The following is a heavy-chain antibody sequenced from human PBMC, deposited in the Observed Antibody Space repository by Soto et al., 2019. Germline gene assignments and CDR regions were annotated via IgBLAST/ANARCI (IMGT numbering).Heavy chain of an antibody. CDR1: ELTRVDLA. Sequence: ELTRVDLAMSCVSKTPGKGLEWIGFIRPTTYGGTTEIAASVKGRFTISRDDSNSIAYLQMSSLKTEDTAVYYCARDPYSGTYYPFDCWGPGTLVTVSS. D-gene: IGHD1-26*01. CDR3: ARDPYSGTYYPFDC. CDR2: IRPTTYGGTT. J-gene: IGHJ4*02. V-gene: IGHV3-49*04.